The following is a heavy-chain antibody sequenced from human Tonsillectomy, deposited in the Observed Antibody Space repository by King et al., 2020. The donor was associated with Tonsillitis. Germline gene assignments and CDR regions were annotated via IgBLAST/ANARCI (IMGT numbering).Heavy chain of an antibody. J-gene: IGHJ4*02. CDR3: ARGDSSGAFDY. CDR1: GGTFSSYA. V-gene: IGHV1-69*09. Sequence: VQLVESGAEVKKPGSSVKVSCKASGGTFSSYAISWVRQAPGQGLEWMGRIIPILGIANYAQKFQGIVTITADKSTSTAYMELSSLRSEDTAVYYCARGDSSGAFDYWGQGTLVTVSS. D-gene: IGHD3-22*01. CDR2: IIPILGIA.